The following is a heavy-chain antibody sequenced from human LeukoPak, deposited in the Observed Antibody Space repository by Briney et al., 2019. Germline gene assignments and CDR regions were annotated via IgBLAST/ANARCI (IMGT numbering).Heavy chain of an antibody. CDR3: AKVRGNDYGDYCLDP. V-gene: IGHV4-59*01. Sequence: SETLSLTCTASGGSISSYFWSWIRQPPGKGLEWIAYIYYTGSTTYNPSLMSRVTMSIDTSKNQFSLNLSSVTAADTAVYYCAKVRGNDYGDYCLDPWGQGTLVTVSS. CDR2: IYYTGST. D-gene: IGHD4-17*01. CDR1: GGSISSYF. J-gene: IGHJ5*02.